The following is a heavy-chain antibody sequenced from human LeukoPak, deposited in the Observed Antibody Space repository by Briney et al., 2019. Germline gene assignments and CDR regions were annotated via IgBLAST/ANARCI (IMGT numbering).Heavy chain of an antibody. CDR2: ISYDGSNK. J-gene: IGHJ4*02. CDR3: AGGFIAAAGIAEYFDY. D-gene: IGHD6-13*01. V-gene: IGHV3-30*04. Sequence: GGSLRLSCAASGFTFSSYAMHWVRQAPGKGLEWVAVISYDGSNKYYADSVKGRFTISRDNSKNTLYLQMNSLRAEDTAVYYCAGGFIAAAGIAEYFDYWGQGTLVTVSS. CDR1: GFTFSSYA.